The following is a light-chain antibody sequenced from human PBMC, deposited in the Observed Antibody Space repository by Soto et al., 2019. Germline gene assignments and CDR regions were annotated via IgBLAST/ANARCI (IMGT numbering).Light chain of an antibody. CDR1: SSDVGGYNS. CDR2: EVT. J-gene: IGLJ1*01. Sequence: QSALTQPASVSGSPGQSITISCTGTSSDVGGYNSVSWYQQHPGEAPKFMIYEVTNRPSGVSNRFSGSKSGNTATLTISGLQEDDEADYYCSSYSSDNTLGVFGTGTKVTVL. CDR3: SSYSSDNTLGV. V-gene: IGLV2-14*01.